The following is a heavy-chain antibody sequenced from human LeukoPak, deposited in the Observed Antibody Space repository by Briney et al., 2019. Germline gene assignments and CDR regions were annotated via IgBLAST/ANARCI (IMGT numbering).Heavy chain of an antibody. CDR1: GGSISSYY. Sequence: ASETLSLTCTVSGGSISSYYWSWIRQPPGKGLEWIGFIYYSGSTHYKPSLKSRGTISVDTSKNQYSLKLSSVTAADTAVYYCARSSESYDSSGYYSYYFDYWGQGTLVTVSS. CDR2: IYYSGST. J-gene: IGHJ4*02. CDR3: ARSSESYDSSGYYSYYFDY. V-gene: IGHV4-59*01. D-gene: IGHD3-22*01.